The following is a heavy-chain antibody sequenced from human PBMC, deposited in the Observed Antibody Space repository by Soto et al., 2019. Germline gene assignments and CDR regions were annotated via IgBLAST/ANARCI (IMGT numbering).Heavy chain of an antibody. CDR3: AREEDCSDGICYPGYWQR. CDR2: VNPSGGYT. V-gene: IGHV1-46*01. J-gene: IGHJ1*01. CDR1: GYIFTAYS. Sequence: QVQLVQSGAEVKKPGASVKVSCKASGYIFTAYSMHWVRQAPGQGLEWMGVVNPSGGYTNYAQKFQGRITMTRDTSTSTVYTDLSSLTSDAAAVYYCAREEDCSDGICYPGYWQRWAQGILVTVSS. D-gene: IGHD2-15*01.